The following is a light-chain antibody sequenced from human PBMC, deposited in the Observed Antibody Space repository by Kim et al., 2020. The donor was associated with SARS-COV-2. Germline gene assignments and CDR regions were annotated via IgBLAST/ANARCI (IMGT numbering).Light chain of an antibody. CDR1: QSISSW. CDR2: VAS. J-gene: IGKJ4*01. V-gene: IGKV1-5*01. CDR3: QQYNSYSRLT. Sequence: GDRVTITSRASQSISSWLAWYQQKPGKAPKLLIYVASSLESGVPSRFSGSGSGTEFTLTISSLQPDDFATYYCQQYNSYSRLTFGGGTKVDIK.